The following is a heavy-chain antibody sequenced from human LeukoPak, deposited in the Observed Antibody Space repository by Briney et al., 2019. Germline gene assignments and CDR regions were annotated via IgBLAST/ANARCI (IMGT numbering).Heavy chain of an antibody. CDR1: GYTFTSYG. D-gene: IGHD6-19*01. V-gene: IGHV1-18*01. CDR3: ARDTRSSGWYPPYDY. Sequence: ASVKVSCKASGYTFTSYGICWVRQAPGQGLERMGWISAYNGNTNYAQKLQGRVTMTTDTSTSTAYMELRSLRSDDTAVYYCARDTRSSGWYPPYDYWGQGTLVTVSS. J-gene: IGHJ4*02. CDR2: ISAYNGNT.